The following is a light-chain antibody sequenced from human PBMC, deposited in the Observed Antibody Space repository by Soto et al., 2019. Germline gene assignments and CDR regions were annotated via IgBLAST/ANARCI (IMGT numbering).Light chain of an antibody. Sequence: QSVLTQPASVSGSPGQSMTISCTGTSSDVGSYNLVSWYQQHPGKAPKFMIYGVTKRPSGVSNRFPGSKSGNTASLTISGLQAEDEADYYCCSYAGSNTYVFGTGTKVTVL. V-gene: IGLV2-23*02. CDR1: SSDVGSYNL. J-gene: IGLJ1*01. CDR2: GVT. CDR3: CSYAGSNTYV.